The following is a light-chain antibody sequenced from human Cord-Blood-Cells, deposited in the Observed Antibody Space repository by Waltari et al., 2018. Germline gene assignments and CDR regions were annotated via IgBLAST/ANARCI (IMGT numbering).Light chain of an antibody. Sequence: DIQMTQSPSSLSASVGDRVTITCRASQSISSYLNWYQQKPGKAPKLLIYAASSLQSGVPSRFSGSGSVTDFTITISSLQPEDFATYYGQQSYSTPPWTFGQGTKVEI. V-gene: IGKV1-39*01. J-gene: IGKJ1*01. CDR2: AAS. CDR1: QSISSY. CDR3: QQSYSTPPWT.